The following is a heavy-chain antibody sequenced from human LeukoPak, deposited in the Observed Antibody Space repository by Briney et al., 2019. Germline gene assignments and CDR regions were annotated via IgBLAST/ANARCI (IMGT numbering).Heavy chain of an antibody. CDR3: ARDYMVRGVIDY. Sequence: SETLSLTCTVSGGSISITTYYWGWIRQPPGKGLELIGNIYYSGSTYYNPSLKSRVTISVDTSKNQFSLKLSSVTAADTAVYYCARDYMVRGVIDYWGQGTLVTVSS. CDR1: GGSISITTYY. V-gene: IGHV4-39*07. J-gene: IGHJ4*02. CDR2: IYYSGST. D-gene: IGHD3-10*01.